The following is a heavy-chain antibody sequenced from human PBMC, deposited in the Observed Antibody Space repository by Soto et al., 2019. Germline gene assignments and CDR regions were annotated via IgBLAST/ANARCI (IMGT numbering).Heavy chain of an antibody. D-gene: IGHD1-1*01. J-gene: IGHJ5*02. V-gene: IGHV3-11*01. CDR1: GFTFSDYY. CDR2: ITYGGAVT. CDR3: ARETSAQKPSNDFEH. Sequence: QVQLVESGGGLVNPGGSLRLSCAASGFTFSDYYMSWIRQAPGKGLEWIAYITYGGAVTYYADSVKGRFTISRDNAKKSLYLQMSSLRVEDTAVYYCARETSAQKPSNDFEHWGQGTLVTVSS.